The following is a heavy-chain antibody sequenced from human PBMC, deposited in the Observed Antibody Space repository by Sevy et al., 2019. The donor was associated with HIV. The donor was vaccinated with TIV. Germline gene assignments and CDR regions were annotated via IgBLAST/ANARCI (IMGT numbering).Heavy chain of an antibody. CDR3: ARGGDYYGSGSYFDH. CDR1: GGTFSSYA. D-gene: IGHD3-10*01. CDR2: IIPIFGTA. J-gene: IGHJ4*02. V-gene: IGHV1-69*13. Sequence: ASVKVSCKASGGTFSSYAISWVRQAPGQGLEWMGGIIPIFGTANYAQKFQGRVTITADESTSTAYMELSSLRSEDTAVYYCARGGDYYGSGSYFDHWGQGTLVTVSS.